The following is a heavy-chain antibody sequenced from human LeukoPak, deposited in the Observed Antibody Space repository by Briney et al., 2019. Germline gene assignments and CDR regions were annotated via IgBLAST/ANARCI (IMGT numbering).Heavy chain of an antibody. CDR3: ARGYGYFDY. V-gene: IGHV3-66*01. CDR2: VYSGGST. Sequence: PSVTLSRTCAGSGFTVSSNYWSWIRQAPGKGLEWFTDVYSGGSTYYADPVKGTFTSSKDNSKRTLYLQTTRLRAEDPDVYDCARGYGYFDYWGQGTLVTVSS. CDR1: GFTVSSNY. D-gene: IGHD4-17*01. J-gene: IGHJ4*02.